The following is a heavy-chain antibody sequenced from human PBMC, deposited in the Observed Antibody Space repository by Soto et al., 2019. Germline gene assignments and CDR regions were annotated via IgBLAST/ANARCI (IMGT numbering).Heavy chain of an antibody. CDR2: ISDNSSVI. Sequence: EVQLVESGGGLVQPGGSLRLSCAASGFTFSTYSINWVRQAPGKGLEWISYISDNSSVIYYADAVKGRFTISRDNAKKSMYLQMNSLRDEDTAVYYCARDRDAYCSKGICSGPYFDSWGQGTLVTVSS. J-gene: IGHJ4*02. D-gene: IGHD2-8*01. CDR3: ARDRDAYCSKGICSGPYFDS. CDR1: GFTFSTYS. V-gene: IGHV3-48*02.